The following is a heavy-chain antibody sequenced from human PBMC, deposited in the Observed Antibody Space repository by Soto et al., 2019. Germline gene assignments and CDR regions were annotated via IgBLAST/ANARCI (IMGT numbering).Heavy chain of an antibody. Sequence: ASETLSLTCTVSGGSISSYYWNWIRQPPGKGLEWIGYIYYSGSTNYNPSLKNRLTILVDTSKNQSPLKQSTVPAAGTAAYYFASSVLLNVASTNY. CDR1: GGSISSYY. CDR2: IYYSGST. V-gene: IGHV4-59*08. CDR3: ASSVLLNVASTNY. J-gene: IGHJ6*03. D-gene: IGHD2-8*01.